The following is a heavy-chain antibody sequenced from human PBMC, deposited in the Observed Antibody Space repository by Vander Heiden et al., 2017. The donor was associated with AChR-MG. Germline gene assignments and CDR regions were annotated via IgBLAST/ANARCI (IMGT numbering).Heavy chain of an antibody. D-gene: IGHD1-20*01. V-gene: IGHV1-69*06. Sequence: QVQLVQSGAAVKKPGSSVTVSCKASGGTFTSYAISWVRQAPGQGLEWMGGIIPIFGTANYAQKFQGRVTITADKSTSTAYMELSSLRSEDTAVYYCATYNWNYYYYGMDVWGQGTTVTVSS. J-gene: IGHJ6*02. CDR3: ATYNWNYYYYGMDV. CDR2: IIPIFGTA. CDR1: GGTFTSYA.